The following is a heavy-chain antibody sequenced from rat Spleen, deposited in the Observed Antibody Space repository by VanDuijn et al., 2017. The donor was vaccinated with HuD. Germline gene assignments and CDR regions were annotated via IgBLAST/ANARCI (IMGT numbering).Heavy chain of an antibody. V-gene: IGHV2-6*01. CDR3: AIRGRTY. CDR2: MSGGRST. J-gene: IGHJ2*01. Sequence: QVQLKESGPGLVQPSQTLSLTCTVSGFSLNTYTVSWIRQPPGKGLEWIAAMSGGRSTYYNSVLKSRLRISRDTSKSQVFLKMNSLQSEDTAMYFCAIRGRTYWGQGVMVTVSS. CDR1: GFSLNTYT.